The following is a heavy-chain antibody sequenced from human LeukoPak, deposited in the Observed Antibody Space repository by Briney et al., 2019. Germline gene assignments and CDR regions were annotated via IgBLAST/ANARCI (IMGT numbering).Heavy chain of an antibody. Sequence: SGGSLRLSCAASGFTFSNFAMAWVRQAPGRGLAWVSGVYASGSSVNYPDSVKGRFTVSRDNSKNTLYLQMNNLRVEDTAVYYCAKDLTFGDGKWEFHAWGQGTLVTVPS. CDR3: AKDLTFGDGKWEFHA. CDR1: GFTFSNFA. CDR2: VYASGSSV. J-gene: IGHJ5*02. V-gene: IGHV3-23*05. D-gene: IGHD2-21*02.